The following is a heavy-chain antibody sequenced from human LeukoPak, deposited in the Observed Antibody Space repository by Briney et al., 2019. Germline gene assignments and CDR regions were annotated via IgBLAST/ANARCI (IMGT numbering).Heavy chain of an antibody. V-gene: IGHV3-9*01. J-gene: IGHJ4*02. CDR3: ASTFPYCTSGTGAL. CDR1: GFTFDDYA. CDR2: MGWNSGSL. D-gene: IGHD2-8*01. Sequence: GGSLRHSCAASGFTFDDYAVRGVRHAPEKGLEWVSGMGWNSGSLGYADPVNGRFTNSRDTTANSLYLQVNSLRAEDSAVYYCASTFPYCTSGTGALGGQGSLVTVSS.